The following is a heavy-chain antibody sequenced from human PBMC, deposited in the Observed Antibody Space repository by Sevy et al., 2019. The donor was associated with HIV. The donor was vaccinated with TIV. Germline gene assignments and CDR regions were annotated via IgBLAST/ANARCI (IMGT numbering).Heavy chain of an antibody. V-gene: IGHV1-69*13. Sequence: ASVKVSCKASGGTFSSYAISWVRQAPGQGLEWMGGIIPIFGTANYAQKFQGRVTITADESTSTAYMELGSMRAEDTAVYYWARANTESSSSWYAGYYYYGMDVWGQGTTVTVSS. D-gene: IGHD6-13*01. CDR1: GGTFSSYA. J-gene: IGHJ6*02. CDR2: IIPIFGTA. CDR3: ARANTESSSSWYAGYYYYGMDV.